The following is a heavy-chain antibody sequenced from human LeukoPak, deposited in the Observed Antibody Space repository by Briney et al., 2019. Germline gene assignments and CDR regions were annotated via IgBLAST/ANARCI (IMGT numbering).Heavy chain of an antibody. J-gene: IGHJ6*02. CDR3: TRTGYRHGMDV. Sequence: GGSLRLSCAASGFTFNNYWIHWVRQAPGKGLVWVSSTSTDGSTTVYGDSVKRRFTISRDNGKNTLDLQLNSLRVEDTAVYFCTRTGYRHGMDVWGQGTTVTVSS. V-gene: IGHV3-74*01. CDR1: GFTFNNYW. D-gene: IGHD3-16*02. CDR2: TSTDGSTT.